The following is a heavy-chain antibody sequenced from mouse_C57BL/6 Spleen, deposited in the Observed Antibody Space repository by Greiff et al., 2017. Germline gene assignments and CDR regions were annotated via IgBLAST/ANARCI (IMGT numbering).Heavy chain of an antibody. CDR3: ASTITPAYYFDY. J-gene: IGHJ2*01. CDR1: GFTFSSYG. Sequence: EVMLVESGGDLVKPGGSLKLSCAASGFTFSSYGMSWVRQTPGQRLEWVATISSGGSYTYYPDSVKGRFTISRDKAKNTLHLQMSSLKSEDTAMYYCASTITPAYYFDYWGQGTTLTVSS. CDR2: ISSGGSYT. D-gene: IGHD1-2*01. V-gene: IGHV5-6*01.